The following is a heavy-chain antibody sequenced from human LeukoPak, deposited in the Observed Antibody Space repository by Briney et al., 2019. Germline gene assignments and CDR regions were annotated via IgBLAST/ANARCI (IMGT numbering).Heavy chain of an antibody. CDR1: GFSFSDYY. J-gene: IGHJ4*02. CDR3: GRDGSGSPDY. V-gene: IGHV3-11*01. D-gene: IGHD1-26*01. CDR2: ISTSSHMI. Sequence: GGSLRLSCEASGFSFSDYYMTWIRQAPGKGLEWISYISTSSHMIYYADSVKGRFTISSDNAKNSLYLQMNSLRAEDTAVYYCGRDGSGSPDYWGQGTLVTVSS.